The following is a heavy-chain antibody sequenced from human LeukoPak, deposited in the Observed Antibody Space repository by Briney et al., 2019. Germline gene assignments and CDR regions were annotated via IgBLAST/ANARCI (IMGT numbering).Heavy chain of an antibody. CDR3: AKVQTSNYYYYGMDV. V-gene: IGHV3-30*18. J-gene: IGHJ6*02. CDR2: ISYDGSNK. D-gene: IGHD1-1*01. Sequence: GGSLRLSCAASGFIFSSYAMHWVRQAPGKGLEWVAVISYDGSNKYYADSVKGRFTISRDNSKNTLYLQMSSLRPEDTAVYHCAKVQTSNYYYYGMDVWGQGTTVTVSS. CDR1: GFIFSSYA.